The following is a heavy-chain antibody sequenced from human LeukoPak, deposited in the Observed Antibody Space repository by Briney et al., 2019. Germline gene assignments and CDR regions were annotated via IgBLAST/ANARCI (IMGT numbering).Heavy chain of an antibody. Sequence: SETLSLTCAVYGGSFSGYYWSWIRQPPGKGLEWIGEINHSGSTNYNPSLKSRVTISVDTSKNQFSLKLSSVTAADTAVYYCARGGGYCSSTSCYSAFDIWGQGTMVTVS. J-gene: IGHJ3*02. D-gene: IGHD2-2*01. CDR2: INHSGST. CDR1: GGSFSGYY. V-gene: IGHV4-34*01. CDR3: ARGGGYCSSTSCYSAFDI.